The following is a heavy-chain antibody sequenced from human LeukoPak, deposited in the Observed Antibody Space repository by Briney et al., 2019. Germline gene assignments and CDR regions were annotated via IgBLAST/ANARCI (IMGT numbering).Heavy chain of an antibody. V-gene: IGHV1-2*02. CDR2: INPNSGGT. CDR3: ARARWQLVPYFDS. J-gene: IGHJ4*02. Sequence: ASVKVSCKGSGYTFTDYYMHWVRQAPGQGLEWMGWINPNSGGTNFAQKFQGRVAMTRDTSISTAYLELGSLRSDDTAVYFCARARWQLVPYFDSWGQGTLVTVSS. D-gene: IGHD6-6*01. CDR1: GYTFTDYY.